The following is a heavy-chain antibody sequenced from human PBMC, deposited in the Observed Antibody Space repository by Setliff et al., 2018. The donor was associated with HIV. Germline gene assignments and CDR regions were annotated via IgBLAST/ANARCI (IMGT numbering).Heavy chain of an antibody. CDR2: ITPTGNT. CDR3: AKSSPSIGYISDH. Sequence: LSLTCSVSGASISSYYWSWIRQPPGKGLEWIGYITPTGNTNYNPSLKSRVTISTDTSKNQFSLNVRSVTAADTAVYFCAKSSPSIGYISDHWGQGTLVTVSS. J-gene: IGHJ4*02. D-gene: IGHD5-12*01. V-gene: IGHV4-59*03. CDR1: GASISSYY.